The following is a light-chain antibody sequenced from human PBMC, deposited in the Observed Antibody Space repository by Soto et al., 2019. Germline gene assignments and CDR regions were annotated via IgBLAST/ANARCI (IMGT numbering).Light chain of an antibody. J-gene: IGLJ3*02. V-gene: IGLV2-14*01. CDR2: EVS. CDR1: SSDVGGYNY. Sequence: QSALTQPASVSGSPGQSITISCTGTSSDVGGYNYVSWYQQHPGKAPKLMIYEVSNRPSGVSNRFSGSKSSNTAPLTISGLQAEDDADYYCSSYTSRSTKVFGGGTKLTVL. CDR3: SSYTSRSTKV.